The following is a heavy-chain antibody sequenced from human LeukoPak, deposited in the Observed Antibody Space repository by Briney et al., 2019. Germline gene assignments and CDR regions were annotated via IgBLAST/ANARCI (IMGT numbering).Heavy chain of an antibody. Sequence: GGSLRLSCAASGFTFSSYWMHWVRQAPGKGLVWVSRINSDGSSTSYAGSVKGRFTISRDNAKNTLYLQMNSLRAEDTAVYYCARELGYYYYMDVWGKGTTVTVSS. V-gene: IGHV3-74*01. CDR1: GFTFSSYW. CDR2: INSDGSST. CDR3: ARELGYYYYMDV. J-gene: IGHJ6*03.